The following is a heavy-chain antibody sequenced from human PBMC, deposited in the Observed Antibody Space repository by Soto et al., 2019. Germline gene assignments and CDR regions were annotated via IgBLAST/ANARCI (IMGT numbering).Heavy chain of an antibody. CDR2: VSGNGGRT. J-gene: IGHJ4*02. CDR3: AKGGPPYIDY. CDR1: GFTFINYD. Sequence: EVQLLESGGGLVQPGGSLRLSCAASGFTFINYDMRWVRQTPGKGLEWVSTVSGNGGRTYYADSVKGRFTISRDNAKNTQYKQMNGLRVEDTAVYYCAKGGPPYIDYGGQGTLVTVSS. D-gene: IGHD3-16*01. V-gene: IGHV3-23*01.